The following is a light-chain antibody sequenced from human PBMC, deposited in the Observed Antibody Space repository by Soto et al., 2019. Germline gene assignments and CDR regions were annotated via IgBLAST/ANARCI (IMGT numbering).Light chain of an antibody. CDR3: LQYNDYPYT. CDR1: QDIRHY. J-gene: IGKJ2*01. Sequence: DIQMTQSPPSLSASVGDRVTITCRANQDIRHYLGWYQQTPGQAPKRLIYSASFLQSGVPFRFSGSGSGTEFTLTISSLQPEDFATYFCLQYNDYPYTFGQGTKVEF. V-gene: IGKV1-17*01. CDR2: SAS.